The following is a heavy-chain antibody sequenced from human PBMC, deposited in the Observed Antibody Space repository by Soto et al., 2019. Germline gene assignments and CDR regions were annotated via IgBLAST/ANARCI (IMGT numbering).Heavy chain of an antibody. CDR2: ISGSGGST. J-gene: IGHJ4*02. CDR3: AKDRDGYYDSSGYYYFDY. Sequence: PGGSLRLSCAASGFTFSSYAMSWVRQAPGEGLEWVSAISGSGGSTYYADSVKGRFTISRDNSKNTLYLQMNSLRAEDTAVYYCAKDRDGYYDSSGYYYFDYWGQGTLVTVSS. V-gene: IGHV3-23*01. D-gene: IGHD3-22*01. CDR1: GFTFSSYA.